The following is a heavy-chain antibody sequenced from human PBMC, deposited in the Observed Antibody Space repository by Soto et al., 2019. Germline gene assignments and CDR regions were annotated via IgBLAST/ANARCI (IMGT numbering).Heavy chain of an antibody. V-gene: IGHV3-64*01. Sequence: EVQLVESGGGLVQPGGSLRLSCAASGFTFSGYSMFWVRQAPGKGLEYVSAINTNGVNTFYAKSVKGRFTISRDNSKNTMYIQMGSLKDEDMAVYYCARGRVEDSSGWATDFDYWGQGTLVTVSS. CDR3: ARGRVEDSSGWATDFDY. CDR1: GFTFSGYS. J-gene: IGHJ4*02. D-gene: IGHD6-19*01. CDR2: INTNGVNT.